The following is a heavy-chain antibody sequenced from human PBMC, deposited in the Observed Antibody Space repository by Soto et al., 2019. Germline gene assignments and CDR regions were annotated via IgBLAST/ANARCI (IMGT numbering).Heavy chain of an antibody. CDR1: GGSISSGGYY. V-gene: IGHV4-31*01. Sequence: SETLSLTCTVSGGSISSGGYYWTWIRQPPGNGLEWIGYIYYSGSTYYSPSFQGQVTISADKSISTAYLQWSSLKASDTAMYYCARHAPIIAVAPIGWFDPWGQGTLVTVSS. J-gene: IGHJ5*02. D-gene: IGHD6-19*01. CDR2: IYYSGST. CDR3: ARHAPIIAVAPIGWFDP.